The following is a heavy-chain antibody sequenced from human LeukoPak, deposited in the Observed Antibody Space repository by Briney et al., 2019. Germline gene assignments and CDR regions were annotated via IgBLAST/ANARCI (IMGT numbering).Heavy chain of an antibody. CDR2: ISGSGRYT. CDR1: GFTFSNYG. CDR3: AKVETYYSRRGAFGI. V-gene: IGHV3-23*01. J-gene: IGHJ3*02. D-gene: IGHD3-10*01. Sequence: GGTLRLSCAVSGFTFSNYGMSWVRQAPGKGLEWVSAISGSGRYTSYADSVKGRFTISRDNSKNTLYLQMNSLGAEDTAVYYCAKVETYYSRRGAFGIWGQGTMVTVSS.